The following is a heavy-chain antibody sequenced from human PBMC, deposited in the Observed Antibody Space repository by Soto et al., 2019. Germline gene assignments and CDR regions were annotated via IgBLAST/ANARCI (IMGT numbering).Heavy chain of an antibody. CDR3: ARESSGYSSYFDY. CDR2: ISSDGSST. Sequence: GGSLRLSCAGSGLTFSRYWVHWVRQAPGKGLVWVSRISSDGSSTTYADSVKGRFTISRDNAKNTLYPQMNSLRAEGTAVYYCARESSGYSSYFDYWGQGTLVTVSS. D-gene: IGHD5-12*01. CDR1: GLTFSRYW. J-gene: IGHJ4*02. V-gene: IGHV3-74*01.